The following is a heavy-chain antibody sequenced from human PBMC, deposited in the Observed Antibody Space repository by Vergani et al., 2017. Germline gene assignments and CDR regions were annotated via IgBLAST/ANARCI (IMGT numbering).Heavy chain of an antibody. CDR1: GGSISSDSYY. Sequence: QVQLQESGPGLVKPSQTLSLTCTVSGGSISSDSYYWNWIRQPAGKGLEWIGRIYITGSTNYNPSLRSRVTISVDTSKNQFSLSLTSVTAADTAVYYCAGVGGGDRGSGNYNFDVWGQGTLVTVSS. J-gene: IGHJ4*02. CDR2: IYITGST. CDR3: AGVGGGDRGSGNYNFDV. D-gene: IGHD3-10*01. V-gene: IGHV4-61*02.